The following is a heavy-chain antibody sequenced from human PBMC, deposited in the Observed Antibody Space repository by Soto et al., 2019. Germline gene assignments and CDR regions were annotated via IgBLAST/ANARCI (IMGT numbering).Heavy chain of an antibody. Sequence: QVVLMQSGAEVKQPGSSVKVSCKASGGTLTTSTLTWVLQAPAQGLEWMGGIIPILGKESYAQKLQGRVTITADESTSTAYMELTSLKSEDTAVYYCASANRGYSYGFDSWGQGTLVTVSS. D-gene: IGHD5-18*01. J-gene: IGHJ4*02. CDR2: IIPILGKE. CDR1: GGTLTTST. CDR3: ASANRGYSYGFDS. V-gene: IGHV1-69*01.